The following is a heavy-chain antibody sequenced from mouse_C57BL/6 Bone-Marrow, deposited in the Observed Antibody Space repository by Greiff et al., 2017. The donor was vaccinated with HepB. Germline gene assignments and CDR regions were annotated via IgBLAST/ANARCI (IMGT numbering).Heavy chain of an antibody. Sequence: QVQLQQSDAELVKPGASVKISCKVSGYTFTDHTIHWMKQRPEQGLEWIGYIYPRDGSSRYNEKFKGKATLTEDKSSSTAYMQLNSLTSEDSAAFFCARRTTVGYFDVWGTGTTVTVSS. CDR3: ARRTTVGYFDV. V-gene: IGHV1-78*01. CDR1: GYTFTDHT. D-gene: IGHD1-1*01. J-gene: IGHJ1*03. CDR2: IYPRDGSS.